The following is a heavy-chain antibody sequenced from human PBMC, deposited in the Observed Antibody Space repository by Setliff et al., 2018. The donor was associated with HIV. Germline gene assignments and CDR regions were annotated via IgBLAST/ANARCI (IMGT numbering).Heavy chain of an antibody. CDR1: GFTFSSYW. CDR3: ARGLSVYSYANVYYYHGMDV. V-gene: IGHV3-7*01. D-gene: IGHD5-18*01. Sequence: GGSLRLSCAASGFTFSSYWMSWVRQAPGKGLEWVANIKQDGSEKYYVDSVKGRFTISRDNAKNSLYLQMNSLRAEDTAVYYCARGLSVYSYANVYYYHGMDVWGQGTTVTVSS. CDR2: IKQDGSEK. J-gene: IGHJ6*02.